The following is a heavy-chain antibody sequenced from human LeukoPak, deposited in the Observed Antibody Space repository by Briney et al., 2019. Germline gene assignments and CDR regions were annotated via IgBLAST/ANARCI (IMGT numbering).Heavy chain of an antibody. V-gene: IGHV4-59*02. Sequence: SETLSLTCTVSGGSVSSYYWSWLRQPPGKGLECVGYIYYSGNTNYNPSLKSRVTISVDTSKNQFSLKLTSVIAADTAVYYCARYGDTRFDPWGQGTLVTVSS. CDR2: IYYSGNT. D-gene: IGHD4-17*01. CDR3: ARYGDTRFDP. J-gene: IGHJ5*02. CDR1: GGSVSSYY.